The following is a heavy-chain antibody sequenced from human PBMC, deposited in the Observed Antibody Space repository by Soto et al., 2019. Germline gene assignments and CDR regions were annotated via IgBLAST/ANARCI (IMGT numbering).Heavy chain of an antibody. D-gene: IGHD2-2*01. V-gene: IGHV1-69*06. J-gene: IGHJ6*02. CDR2: IIPIFGTA. CDR1: GGTFSSYA. Sequence: QVQLVQSGAEVKKPGSSVKVSCKASGGTFSSYAISWVRQAPGQGLEWMGGIIPIFGTANYAQKFQGRVTITADKFTSTAYMELSSLRSEDTAVYYCARDLGYCSRTSCYHYYYYGMDVWGQRTTVTVSS. CDR3: ARDLGYCSRTSCYHYYYYGMDV.